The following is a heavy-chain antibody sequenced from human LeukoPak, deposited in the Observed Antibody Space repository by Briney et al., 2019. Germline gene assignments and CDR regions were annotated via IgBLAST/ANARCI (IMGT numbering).Heavy chain of an antibody. D-gene: IGHD5-12*01. V-gene: IGHV4-61*02. CDR3: AAGGWLRFGY. CDR1: GGSISSSSYY. J-gene: IGHJ4*02. Sequence: PSETLSLTCTVSGGSISSSSYYWSWIRQPAGTGLEWIGRIYTSGSTNYNPSLKSRVTISVDTSKNQFSLKLSSVTAADTAVYYCAAGGWLRFGYWGQGTLVTVSS. CDR2: IYTSGST.